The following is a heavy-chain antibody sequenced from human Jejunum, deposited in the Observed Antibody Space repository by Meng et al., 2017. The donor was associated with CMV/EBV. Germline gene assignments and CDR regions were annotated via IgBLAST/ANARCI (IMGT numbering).Heavy chain of an antibody. Sequence: SGFIFSNYDMHWVRQAPGKGLEWISFISNRASAIYYTDSVKGRFTVSRDNAKNSLYLQMNDLRVEDTAVYYCARVVLSSTRPYFDFWGQGTLVTVSS. J-gene: IGHJ4*02. V-gene: IGHV3-48*03. CDR1: GFIFSNYD. CDR2: ISNRASAI. D-gene: IGHD5/OR15-5a*01. CDR3: ARVVLSSTRPYFDF.